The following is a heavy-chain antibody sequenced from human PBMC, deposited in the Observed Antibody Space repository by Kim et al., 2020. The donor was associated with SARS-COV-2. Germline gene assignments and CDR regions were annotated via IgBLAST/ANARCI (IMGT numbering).Heavy chain of an antibody. CDR3: ARGGIAAEKTFDY. D-gene: IGHD6-13*01. CDR2: INHSGST. V-gene: IGHV4-34*01. Sequence: SETLSLTCAVYGGSFSGYYWSWIRQPPGKGLEWIGEINHSGSTNYNPSLKSRVTISVDTSKNQFSLKLSSVTAADTAVYYCARGGIAAEKTFDYWGQGTLVTVSS. J-gene: IGHJ4*02. CDR1: GGSFSGYY.